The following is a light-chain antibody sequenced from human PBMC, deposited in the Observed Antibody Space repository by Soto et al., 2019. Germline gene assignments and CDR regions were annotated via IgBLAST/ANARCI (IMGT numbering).Light chain of an antibody. V-gene: IGKV1-6*01. CDR1: QGIRND. CDR3: QYYAGVWT. CDR2: AAS. Sequence: IQMTQSPSTLSASVGDRVTITCRASQGIRNDLGWYQQKPGKAPNLLIYAASSLQSGVPSRFSGSGSGTDFILTISSLQPDDFATYYCQYYAGVWTFGQGTKVDIK. J-gene: IGKJ1*01.